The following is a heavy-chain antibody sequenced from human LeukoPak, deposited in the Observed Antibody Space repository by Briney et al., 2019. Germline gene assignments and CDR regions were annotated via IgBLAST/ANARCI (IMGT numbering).Heavy chain of an antibody. D-gene: IGHD1-26*01. CDR3: ARDHEDTTFDY. Sequence: GRSLRLSCAASGFTFSSYGMHWVRQAPGKGLEWVAVIWYDGSNKYYADSVKGRFTISRDNCKNTLYLQMNSLRAEDTAVYYCARDHEDTTFDYWGQGTLVTVSS. J-gene: IGHJ4*02. CDR2: IWYDGSNK. CDR1: GFTFSSYG. V-gene: IGHV3-33*01.